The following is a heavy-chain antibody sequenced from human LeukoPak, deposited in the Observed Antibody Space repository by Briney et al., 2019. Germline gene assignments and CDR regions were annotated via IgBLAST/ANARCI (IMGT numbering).Heavy chain of an antibody. Sequence: PGGSLRLSCAASGFTFSSYAMSWVRQAPGKGLEWVSAIRGSGGSTYYADSVKGRFTISRDNSKNTLYLQMNSLRAEDTAVYYCAKDLSSYYYDSSGDFYYFDYWGQGTLVTVSS. CDR1: GFTFSSYA. J-gene: IGHJ4*02. CDR3: AKDLSSYYYDSSGDFYYFDY. V-gene: IGHV3-23*01. CDR2: IRGSGGST. D-gene: IGHD3-22*01.